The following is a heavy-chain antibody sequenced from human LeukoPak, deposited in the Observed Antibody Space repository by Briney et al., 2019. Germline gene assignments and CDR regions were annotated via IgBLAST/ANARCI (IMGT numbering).Heavy chain of an antibody. Sequence: GRSLRLSCAASGFTFSSYGMRWVRQAPGKGLEWVAVIWYDGSNKYYADSVKGRFTISRDNSKNTLYLQMNSLRAEDTAVYYCAKSYCSSTSCSGEYYYYYIDVWGKGTTVTVSS. V-gene: IGHV3-33*06. D-gene: IGHD2-2*01. CDR3: AKSYCSSTSCSGEYYYYYIDV. CDR2: IWYDGSNK. CDR1: GFTFSSYG. J-gene: IGHJ6*03.